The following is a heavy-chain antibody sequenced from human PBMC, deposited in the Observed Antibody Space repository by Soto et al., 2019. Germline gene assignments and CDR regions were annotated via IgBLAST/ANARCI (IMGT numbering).Heavy chain of an antibody. Sequence: GGSLRLSCAASGFTFSNAWMNWVRQAPGKGLEWVGRIKSKTDGGTTDYAAPVKGRFTISRDDSKNTLYLQMNSLKTEDTAVYYCTTDPRDYDMAAFDIWGQGTMVTVSS. CDR1: GFTFSNAW. D-gene: IGHD3-9*01. CDR2: IKSKTDGGTT. CDR3: TTDPRDYDMAAFDI. J-gene: IGHJ3*02. V-gene: IGHV3-15*07.